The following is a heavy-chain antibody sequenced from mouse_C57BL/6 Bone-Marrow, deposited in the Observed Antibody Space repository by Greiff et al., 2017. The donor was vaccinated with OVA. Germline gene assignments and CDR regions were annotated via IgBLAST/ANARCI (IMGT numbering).Heavy chain of an antibody. D-gene: IGHD2-5*01. J-gene: IGHJ2*01. V-gene: IGHV5-6*01. CDR2: ISSGGSYT. CDR3: ARNSNSSFDY. Sequence: EVQLVESGGDLVKPGGSLKLSCAASGFTFSSYGMSWVRQTPDKRLEWVATISSGGSYTYYPDSVKGRFTISRDNAKNTLYLQMSSLKSEDTAMYYCARNSNSSFDYWGQGTTLTVSS. CDR1: GFTFSSYG.